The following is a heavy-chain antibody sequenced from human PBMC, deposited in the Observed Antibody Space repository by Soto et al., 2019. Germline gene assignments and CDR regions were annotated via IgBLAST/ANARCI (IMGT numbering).Heavy chain of an antibody. CDR3: AAGSLYGAFDY. CDR1: GFIFSSYS. J-gene: IGHJ4*02. D-gene: IGHD2-8*01. V-gene: IGHV3-48*01. Sequence: EEHLVEPGGGLAQPGGSLRLSCAASGFIFSSYSMNWVRQAPGEGLEWLSYISGSSSRIYYADSVKGRFTISRDNAKKSLYLQMNSLRVEDTAVYYCAAGSLYGAFDYWGQGIMVTVSS. CDR2: ISGSSSRI.